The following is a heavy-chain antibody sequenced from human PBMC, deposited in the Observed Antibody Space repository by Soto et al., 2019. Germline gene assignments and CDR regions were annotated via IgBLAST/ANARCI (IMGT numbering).Heavy chain of an antibody. V-gene: IGHV1-69*13. J-gene: IGHJ2*01. CDR1: GGTFSSYA. CDR3: AQTLGLAAAGPGRFDL. D-gene: IGHD6-25*01. Sequence: SVKVSCKASGGTFSSYAISWVRPAPGQGLEWMGGIIPLFGRANYAQKFQGRVTITAAASTSTAYMELSSLRSEDTAVYYCAQTLGLAAAGPGRFDLWGRGTLVTVSS. CDR2: IIPLFGRA.